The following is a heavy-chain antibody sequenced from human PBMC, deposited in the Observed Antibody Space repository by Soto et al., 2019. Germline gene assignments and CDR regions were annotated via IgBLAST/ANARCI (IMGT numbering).Heavy chain of an antibody. V-gene: IGHV1-69*13. CDR2: IIPIPGTA. Sequence: SVKVSCKASGGTFSSYAISWVRQAPGQGLEWMGGIIPIPGTANYAQKFQGRVTITADESTSTAYMELSSLRSEDTAVYYCARSQGSSTSLEIYYYYYYGMDVWGQGPTVT. D-gene: IGHD2-2*01. CDR1: GGTFSSYA. J-gene: IGHJ6*02. CDR3: ARSQGSSTSLEIYYYYYYGMDV.